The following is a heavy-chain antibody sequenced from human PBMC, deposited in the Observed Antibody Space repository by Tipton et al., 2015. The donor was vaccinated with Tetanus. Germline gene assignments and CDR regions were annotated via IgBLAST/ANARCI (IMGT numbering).Heavy chain of an antibody. J-gene: IGHJ4*02. CDR1: GGSLSGYH. D-gene: IGHD6-19*01. Sequence: TLSLTCTVSGGSLSGYHWNWIRQSPGKGLEWIGNIYHSESANYNPSPKSRVSISVDTAKNQFSLQLRSVTTADTAIYYCARTTRRWLHPDYWGQGTLVTVSS. CDR3: ARTTRRWLHPDY. CDR2: IYHSESA. V-gene: IGHV4-59*01.